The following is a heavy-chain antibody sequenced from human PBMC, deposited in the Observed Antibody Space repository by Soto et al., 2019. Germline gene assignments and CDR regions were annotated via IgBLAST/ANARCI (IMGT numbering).Heavy chain of an antibody. V-gene: IGHV1-2*02. CDR3: ATKLGFTWLTYFDL. Sequence: QVQLVQSGAEVRKPGASVKVSCQTSGYKFTDHRIHWVRQAPGQGLEWMGWIAPNNGNTHYVPKFKGRFTMTSDTSTSTAHMELAELTSDDAAVYYCATKLGFTWLTYFDLWDRGTLVTVSS. J-gene: IGHJ2*01. CDR2: IAPNNGNT. D-gene: IGHD3-22*01. CDR1: GYKFTDHR.